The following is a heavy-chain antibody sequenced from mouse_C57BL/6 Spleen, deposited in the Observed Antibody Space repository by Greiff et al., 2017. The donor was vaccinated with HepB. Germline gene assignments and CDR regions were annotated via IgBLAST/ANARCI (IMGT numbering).Heavy chain of an antibody. CDR1: GYAFTNYL. V-gene: IGHV1-54*01. Sequence: VHLVESGAELVRPGTSVKVSCKASGYAFTNYLIEWVKQRPGQGLEWIGVINPGSGGTNYNEKFKGKATLTADKSSSTAYMQLSSLTSEDAAVYCCARSGRGYVGGWGKGTTLTVAS. CDR3: ARSGRGYVGG. D-gene: IGHD1-2*01. J-gene: IGHJ2*01. CDR2: INPGSGGT.